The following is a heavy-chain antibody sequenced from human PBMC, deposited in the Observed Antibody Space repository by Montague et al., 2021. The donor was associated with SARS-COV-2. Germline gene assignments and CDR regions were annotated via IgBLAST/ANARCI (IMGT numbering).Heavy chain of an antibody. J-gene: IGHJ6*02. CDR3: ARDRDWDDWCGMDV. V-gene: IGHV3-48*03. D-gene: IGHD2-21*01. CDR2: VSSSGGGSTK. CDR1: GFIFSSYE. Sequence: SLRLSCAAPGFIFSSYEMNWVRQAPGKGLEWISYVSSSGGGSTKHYTXSVKGRFTISRDNAKNSLYLQMNSLRVEDTAIYYCARDRDWDDWCGMDVWGQGTTVTVSS.